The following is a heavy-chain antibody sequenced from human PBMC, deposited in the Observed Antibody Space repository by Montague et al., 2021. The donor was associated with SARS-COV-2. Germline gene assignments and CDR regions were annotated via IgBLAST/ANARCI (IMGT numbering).Heavy chain of an antibody. CDR2: IWYDGSNK. CDR3: AKEDIVVMDV. D-gene: IGHD2-15*01. Sequence: SLRLSCAASGFTFSSYGMHWVRQAPGKGPEWVAVIWYDGSNKYYADSVKGRFTISRDNSKNTLYLQMNSLRAEDTAVYYCAKEDIVVMDVWGQGTTVTVSS. CDR1: GFTFSSYG. V-gene: IGHV3-33*06. J-gene: IGHJ6*02.